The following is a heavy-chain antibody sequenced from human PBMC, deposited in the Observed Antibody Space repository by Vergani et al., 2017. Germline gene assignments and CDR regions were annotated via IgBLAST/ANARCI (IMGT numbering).Heavy chain of an antibody. Sequence: QVQLQESGPGLVKPSQTLSLTCTVSGGSISSGAYYWSWIRQPPGKGLEWIGYIYYSGSTSYNPSLKSRVTISVDTSKNQFSRKLSSVTAADTAVYYCGSAKDNWNDGGYFDYWGQGTLVTVSS. V-gene: IGHV4-30-4*01. CDR1: GGSISSGAYY. D-gene: IGHD1-20*01. J-gene: IGHJ4*02. CDR2: IYYSGST. CDR3: GSAKDNWNDGGYFDY.